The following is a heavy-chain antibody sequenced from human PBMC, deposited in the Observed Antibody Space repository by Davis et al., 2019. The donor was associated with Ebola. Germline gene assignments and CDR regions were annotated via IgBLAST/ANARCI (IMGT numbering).Heavy chain of an antibody. CDR3: ARDLGTSDHWGWFDP. D-gene: IGHD7-27*01. CDR1: GFTFSSYS. J-gene: IGHJ5*02. Sequence: PGGSLRLSCAASGFTFSSYSMKWVRQAPGKGLEWVSYISSSSRTIYYADSVKGRFTISRDNAKNSLYLQMNSLRDEDTAVYYCARDLGTSDHWGWFDPWGQGTLVTVSS. CDR2: ISSSSRTI. V-gene: IGHV3-48*02.